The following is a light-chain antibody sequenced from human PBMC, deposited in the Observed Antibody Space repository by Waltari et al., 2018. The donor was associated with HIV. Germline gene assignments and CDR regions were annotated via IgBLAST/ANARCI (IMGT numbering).Light chain of an antibody. CDR3: CSYAGSYTYV. V-gene: IGLV2-11*01. CDR2: DVR. CDR1: STDVCGANY. Sequence: TALTQPRTVSGSPGQSVTISFTGISTDVCGANYVSWSQQHSGKAPKLVIYDVRKRPAGVPDRFAGSKSANTASRTISGLQAEDEAYYYCCSYAGSYTYVFGTWTKVTVL. J-gene: IGLJ1*01.